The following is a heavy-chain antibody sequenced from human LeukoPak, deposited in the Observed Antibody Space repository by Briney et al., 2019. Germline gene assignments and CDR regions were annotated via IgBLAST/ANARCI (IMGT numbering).Heavy chain of an antibody. CDR2: IKQDGSEK. CDR3: ARDRAYYDFWSGYDGPSFDY. V-gene: IGHV3-7*01. D-gene: IGHD3-3*01. J-gene: IGHJ4*02. CDR1: GFTFSSYW. Sequence: GGSMRLSCAASGFTFSSYWMSWVRQAPGKGLEWVANIKQDGSEKYYANLAQGRFTSSRNNAKNSLNLQMNSLRAEDTSVSYCARDRAYYDFWSGYDGPSFDYWGQGTLVTVSS.